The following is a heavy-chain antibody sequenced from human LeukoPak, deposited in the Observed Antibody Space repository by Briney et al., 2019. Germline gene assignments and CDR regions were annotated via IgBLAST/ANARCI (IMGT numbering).Heavy chain of an antibody. Sequence: PGGSLRLSCAASGFTFSSHWMHWVRQAPGKGLVWVSRINSDGSSTSYADSVKGRFTISRDNAKNTLYLQMNSLRAEDTAVYYCARVRSMVRGVIPYYFDYWGQGTLVTVSS. CDR2: INSDGSST. V-gene: IGHV3-74*01. CDR3: ARVRSMVRGVIPYYFDY. D-gene: IGHD3-10*01. CDR1: GFTFSSHW. J-gene: IGHJ4*02.